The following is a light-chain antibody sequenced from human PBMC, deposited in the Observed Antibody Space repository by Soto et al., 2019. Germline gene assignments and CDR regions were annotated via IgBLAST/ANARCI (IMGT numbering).Light chain of an antibody. CDR3: CSYAGSSTWV. CDR2: EVS. Sequence: QSALTQPASVSGSPGQSITISCTGTSSDVGSYNLVSWYQQHPGKAPKLMIYEVSKRPSGVSNRFSGSKSGNTASLTISGLKADDEADYYCCSYAGSSTWVFGGGTKVTVL. J-gene: IGLJ3*02. V-gene: IGLV2-23*02. CDR1: SSDVGSYNL.